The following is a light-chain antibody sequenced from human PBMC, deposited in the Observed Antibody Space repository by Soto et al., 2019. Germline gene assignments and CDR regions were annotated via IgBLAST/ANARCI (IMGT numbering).Light chain of an antibody. Sequence: QSVLTQPASVSGSPGQSITISCTGTSSDVGSYNLVSWYQQHPGKAPKLMIYEVSKRPSGVSNRFSGSKSGNTATLGITGLQTGDEADYYCGTWDSSLSASYVFGPGTKVTVL. CDR1: SSDVGSYNL. CDR3: GTWDSSLSASYV. J-gene: IGLJ1*01. CDR2: EVS. V-gene: IGLV2-14*02.